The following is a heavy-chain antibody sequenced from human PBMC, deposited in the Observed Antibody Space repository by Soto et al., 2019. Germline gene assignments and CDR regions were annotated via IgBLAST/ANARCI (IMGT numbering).Heavy chain of an antibody. CDR3: ANGIVEGRRHYYAMDV. D-gene: IGHD3-22*01. Sequence: EVHLLESGGGLVKPGGSLRLSCAASGFVFSSYSMSWARQAPGKGLAWVSVISGSGDSSYYANSVKGRFTISRDNSKNMLYLEMGSLRDEDTAVYYCANGIVEGRRHYYAMDVWGQGTPVVVSS. J-gene: IGHJ6*02. CDR2: ISGSGDSS. CDR1: GFVFSSYS. V-gene: IGHV3-23*01.